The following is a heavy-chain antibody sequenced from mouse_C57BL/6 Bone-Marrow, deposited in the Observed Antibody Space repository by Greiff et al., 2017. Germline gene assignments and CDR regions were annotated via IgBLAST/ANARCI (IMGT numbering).Heavy chain of an antibody. V-gene: IGHV3-6*01. D-gene: IGHD1-1*01. CDR1: GYSITSGYY. CDR2: ISYDGSN. J-gene: IGHJ2*01. Sequence: EVKLMESGPGLVKPSQSLSLTCSVTGYSITSGYYWNWIRQFPGNKLEWMGYISYDGSNNYNPSLKNRISITRDTSKNQFFLKLNSVTTEDTATYYCARYSYYGSRGAYFDYWGQGTTLTVSS. CDR3: ARYSYYGSRGAYFDY.